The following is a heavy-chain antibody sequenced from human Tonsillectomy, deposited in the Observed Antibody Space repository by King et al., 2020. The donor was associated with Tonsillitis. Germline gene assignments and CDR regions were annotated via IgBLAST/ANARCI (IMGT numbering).Heavy chain of an antibody. J-gene: IGHJ2*01. CDR1: GGSISSYY. Sequence: QLQESGPGLVKPSETLSLTCTVSGGSISSYYWSWIRQPAGKGLEWIGRIYTSGSTHYNPSLKSRVTMSVDTSKNQFSLKLSSVTAADTAVYYCARDYGSGSYYNPPYWYFDLWGRGTLVTVSS. D-gene: IGHD3-10*01. V-gene: IGHV4-4*07. CDR3: ARDYGSGSYYNPPYWYFDL. CDR2: IYTSGST.